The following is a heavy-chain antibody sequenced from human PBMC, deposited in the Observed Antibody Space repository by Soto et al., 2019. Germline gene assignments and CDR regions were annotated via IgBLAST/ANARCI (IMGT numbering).Heavy chain of an antibody. CDR1: GGTFSSYA. D-gene: IGHD3-10*01. CDR2: IIPIFGTA. CDR3: ATVSGDGFAPEAYYYYCMDV. J-gene: IGHJ6*02. Sequence: QVQLVQSGAEVKKPGSSVKVSCKASGGTFSSYAISWVRQAPGQGLEWMGGIIPIFGTANYAQKFQGRVTITADEFTSRAKMELSSLRSEDTAVHYCATVSGDGFAPEAYYYYCMDVWGQGSTVTASS. V-gene: IGHV1-69*01.